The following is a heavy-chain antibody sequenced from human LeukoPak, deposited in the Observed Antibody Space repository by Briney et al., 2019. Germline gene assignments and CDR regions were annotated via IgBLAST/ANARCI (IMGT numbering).Heavy chain of an antibody. CDR2: IYPGDSDT. V-gene: IGHV5-51*01. Sequence: GESLKISCKGSGYSFTSYWIGWVRQMPGKGLEWMGIIYPGDSDTRYSPSFQGQVTISADKSISTAYLQWSSLKASDTAMYYCARTYYYGSGGRTPFDAFDIWGQGTMVTVSS. D-gene: IGHD3-10*01. J-gene: IGHJ3*02. CDR3: ARTYYYGSGGRTPFDAFDI. CDR1: GYSFTSYW.